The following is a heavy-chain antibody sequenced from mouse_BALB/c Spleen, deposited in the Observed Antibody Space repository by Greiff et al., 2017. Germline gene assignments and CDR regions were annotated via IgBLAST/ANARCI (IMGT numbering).Heavy chain of an antibody. CDR3: ARNWDGNHFYYYAMDY. V-gene: IGHV2-2*02. Sequence: VQLQQSGPGLVQPSQSLSITCTVSGFSLTSYGVHWVHQSPGKGLEWLGVIWSGGSTDYNAAFISRLSISKDNSKSQVFFKMNSLQANDTAIYYCARNWDGNHFYYYAMDYWGQGTSVTVSS. J-gene: IGHJ4*01. D-gene: IGHD2-1*01. CDR2: IWSGGST. CDR1: GFSLTSYG.